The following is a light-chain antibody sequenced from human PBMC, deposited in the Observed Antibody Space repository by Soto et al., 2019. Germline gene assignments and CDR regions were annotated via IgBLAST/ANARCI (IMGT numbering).Light chain of an antibody. J-gene: IGLJ3*02. Sequence: QSVLTQPASVSGSPGQSITISCTGTSSDVGGYNYVSWYQQHPDKAPKLMIYDVSNRPSGVSNRFSGSKSGNTASLTISGLQAEDEADYYCTSYTSSSTQVVFGGGTQLTVL. CDR1: SSDVGGYNY. V-gene: IGLV2-14*03. CDR2: DVS. CDR3: TSYTSSSTQVV.